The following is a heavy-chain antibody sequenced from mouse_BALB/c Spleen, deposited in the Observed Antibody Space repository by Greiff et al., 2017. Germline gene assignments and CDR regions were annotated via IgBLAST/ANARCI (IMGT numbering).Heavy chain of an antibody. CDR3: TYYYGSSWDYAMDY. V-gene: IGHV1-5*01. Sequence: EVMLVESGTVLARPGASVKMSCKASGYSFTSYWMHWVKQRPGQGLEWIGAIYPGNSDTSYNQKFKGKAKLTAVTSASTAYMELSSLTNEDSAVYYCTYYYGSSWDYAMDYWGQGTSVTVSS. J-gene: IGHJ4*01. D-gene: IGHD1-1*01. CDR1: GYSFTSYW. CDR2: IYPGNSDT.